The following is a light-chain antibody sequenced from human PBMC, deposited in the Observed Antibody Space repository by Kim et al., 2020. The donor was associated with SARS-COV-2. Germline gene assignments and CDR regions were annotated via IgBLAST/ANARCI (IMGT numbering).Light chain of an antibody. CDR1: NIGSKN. CDR3: QVWDSSSVYPII. J-gene: IGLJ2*01. V-gene: IGLV3-21*04. Sequence: PGKTARITCGGNNIGSKNVYWYQQKPGQAPVLVIYYDNDRPSGIPERFSGSNSGNTATLTISRVEAGDEADYYCQVWDSSSVYPIIFGGGTQLTVL. CDR2: YDN.